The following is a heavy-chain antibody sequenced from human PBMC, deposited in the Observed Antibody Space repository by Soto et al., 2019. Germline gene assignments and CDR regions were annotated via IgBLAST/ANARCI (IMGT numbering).Heavy chain of an antibody. CDR2: IPSKTNTYAT. CDR1: GFTFSGST. J-gene: IGHJ4*02. D-gene: IGHD6-19*01. Sequence: EVQLVESGGGLVQPGGSLKLSCAASGFTFSGSTIHWVRQTSGKGLEWVGRIPSKTNTYATAYAASVKGRFTISRDDSKNTAYLQMNSLKTEDTAVYYCTRQHRDVPVASAIDYWGQGTLGTVSS. CDR3: TRQHRDVPVASAIDY. V-gene: IGHV3-73*02.